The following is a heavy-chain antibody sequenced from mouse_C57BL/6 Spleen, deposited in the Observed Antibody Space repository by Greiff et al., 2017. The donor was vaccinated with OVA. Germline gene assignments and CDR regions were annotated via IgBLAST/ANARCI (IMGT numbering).Heavy chain of an antibody. J-gene: IGHJ3*01. CDR2: ISNSGGST. Sequence: EVQLVESGGGLVQPGGSLKLSCAASGFTFSDYYMYWVRQTPEKRLEWVAYISNSGGSTYYPDTVKGRFTITRDNAKNTLYLKMSRLKSEDTAMYYCARQTYYSPSYWGQGTLVTVSA. D-gene: IGHD2-12*01. V-gene: IGHV5-12*01. CDR3: ARQTYYSPSY. CDR1: GFTFSDYY.